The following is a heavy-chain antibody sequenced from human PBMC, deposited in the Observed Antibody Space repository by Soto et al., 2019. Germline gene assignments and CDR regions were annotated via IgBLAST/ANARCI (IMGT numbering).Heavy chain of an antibody. V-gene: IGHV4-59*08. CDR3: ARHSDFWSGHHDY. J-gene: IGHJ4*02. D-gene: IGHD3-3*01. CDR1: GGAIGPYY. Sequence: QVQLQESGPGLVKPWETLSLTCTISGGAIGPYYWSWIRQPPGKGLEWIGYIYYSGTTNYNPSLMRRVTMSVDTSKNQFSLKLSSVTAADTAVYYCARHSDFWSGHHDYWGQGTLVTVSS. CDR2: IYYSGTT.